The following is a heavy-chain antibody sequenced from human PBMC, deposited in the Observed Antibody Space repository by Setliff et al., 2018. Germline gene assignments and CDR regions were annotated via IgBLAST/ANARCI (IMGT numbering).Heavy chain of an antibody. Sequence: SETLSLTCTVSGGSISSGSYYWSWIRQPAGKGLEWIGHIYTSGSTNYNPSLKSRVTISVDTSKNQFSLKLSSVTAADTAVYYCARETSAARLWGPFDYWGQGTLVTVSS. V-gene: IGHV4-61*09. CDR2: IYTSGST. CDR1: GGSISSGSYY. J-gene: IGHJ4*02. D-gene: IGHD6-6*01. CDR3: ARETSAARLWGPFDY.